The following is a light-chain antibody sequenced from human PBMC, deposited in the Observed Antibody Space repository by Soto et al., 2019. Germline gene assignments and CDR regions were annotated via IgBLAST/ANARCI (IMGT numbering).Light chain of an antibody. CDR3: CSYAGSYTFGV. CDR1: SSDVGGYNY. CDR2: DVS. V-gene: IGLV2-11*01. J-gene: IGLJ1*01. Sequence: QSVLTQPRSVSGSPGQSVTISCTGTSSDVGGYNYVSWYQQHPGKAPKLMIYDVSKRPSGVPDRFSGSKSGNTASLTISGLQAEDEADYYCCSYAGSYTFGVFGTGTKVTAL.